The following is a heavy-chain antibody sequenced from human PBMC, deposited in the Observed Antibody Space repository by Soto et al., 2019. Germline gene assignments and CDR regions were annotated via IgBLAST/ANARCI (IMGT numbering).Heavy chain of an antibody. V-gene: IGHV3-30*03. D-gene: IGHD2-8*02. CDR2: ISRDGNTK. J-gene: IGHJ4*02. CDR3: TGEVASGY. CDR1: GFTVSTYG. Sequence: QVQLVESGGGVVQPGRSLRLSCAVSGFTVSTYGMHWVRQAPGKGLEWVAVISRDGNTKFYADSVKGRFTISRDKSRNTLFLEMNSLRGDDMAVYYCTGEVASGYWGQGTLVTVSS.